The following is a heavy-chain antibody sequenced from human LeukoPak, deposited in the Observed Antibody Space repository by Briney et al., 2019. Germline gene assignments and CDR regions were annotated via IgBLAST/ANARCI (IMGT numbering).Heavy chain of an antibody. CDR1: GGSISSYY. Sequence: TTSETLSLTCTVSGGSISSYYWSWIRQPPGEGLEWIGYIYYSGSTNYNPSLKSRVTISVDTSKNQFSLKLSSATAADTAVYYCARYSGYDSSFDYWGQGTLVTVSS. D-gene: IGHD5-12*01. CDR3: ARYSGYDSSFDY. V-gene: IGHV4-59*01. J-gene: IGHJ4*02. CDR2: IYYSGST.